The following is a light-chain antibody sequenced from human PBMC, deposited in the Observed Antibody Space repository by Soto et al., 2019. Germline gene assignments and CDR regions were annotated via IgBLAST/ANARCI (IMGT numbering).Light chain of an antibody. Sequence: EIVLTQSPGTLSLSPGQRATLSCRASQSVISNFLTWYQQKPGQAPRLLIYGASSRATGTPDRFSGSGSGTDFTLTISRLEPEDFAVYYCQHYDSALWTFGQGTKVDIK. J-gene: IGKJ1*01. CDR3: QHYDSALWT. CDR2: GAS. CDR1: QSVISNF. V-gene: IGKV3-20*01.